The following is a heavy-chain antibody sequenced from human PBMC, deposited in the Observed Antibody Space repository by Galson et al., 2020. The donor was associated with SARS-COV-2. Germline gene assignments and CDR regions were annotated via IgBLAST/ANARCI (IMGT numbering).Heavy chain of an antibody. V-gene: IGHV3-23*01. CDR2: ISGSGITT. CDR3: AKWETRYYDILTGYYGIDYYYYYGMDV. D-gene: IGHD3-9*01. CDR1: GFTFSGHY. Sequence: GGSLRLSCAASGFTFSGHYMDWVRQAPGKGLEWVSGISGSGITTYYADSVQGRFTISKDNSKNTMYLQMNSLRAEDTAVYYCAKWETRYYDILTGYYGIDYYYYYGMDVWGQGTTVTVSS. J-gene: IGHJ6*02.